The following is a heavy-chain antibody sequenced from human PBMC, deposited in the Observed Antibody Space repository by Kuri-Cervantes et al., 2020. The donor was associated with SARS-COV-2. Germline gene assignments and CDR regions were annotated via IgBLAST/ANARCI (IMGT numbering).Heavy chain of an antibody. Sequence: SETLSLTCTVSGGSISSYYWSWIRQPAGKGLEWIGRIYTSGSTNYNPSLKSRVTMSVDTSKNQFSLKLSSVTAADTAVYYCAREETDIVVAPAAMNWFDPWGQGTLVTVSS. CDR1: GGSISSYY. J-gene: IGHJ5*02. D-gene: IGHD2-2*01. CDR3: AREETDIVVAPAAMNWFDP. V-gene: IGHV4-4*07. CDR2: IYTSGST.